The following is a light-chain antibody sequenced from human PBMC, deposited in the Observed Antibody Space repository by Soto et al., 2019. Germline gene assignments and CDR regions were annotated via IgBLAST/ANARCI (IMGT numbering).Light chain of an antibody. Sequence: QSALTQPRSVSGSPGQSVTISCTGTSSDVDGYNYVSWYQQHPGEAPKLMIYDVSKRPSGVPDRFSGSKSGNTASLTISGLQAEDEADYYCCSYAGSYTFGFGGGTKLTVL. CDR1: SSDVDGYNY. V-gene: IGLV2-11*01. J-gene: IGLJ3*02. CDR2: DVS. CDR3: CSYAGSYTFG.